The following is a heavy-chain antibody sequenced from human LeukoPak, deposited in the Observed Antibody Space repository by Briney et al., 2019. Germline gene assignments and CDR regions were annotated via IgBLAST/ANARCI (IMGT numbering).Heavy chain of an antibody. CDR2: LLTKGDRYAT. V-gene: IGHV3-72*01. CDR3: AREYFYGMDV. CDR1: RFTFREYY. J-gene: IGHJ6*02. Sequence: GGALRLSCAASRFTFREYYMHWVRQAPGKGLEWLGLLLTKGDRYATQYAASLKSRFPISSDEPKNSVYLQMNSLNPEDTGGYFCAREYFYGMDVWGQGTKVTVSS.